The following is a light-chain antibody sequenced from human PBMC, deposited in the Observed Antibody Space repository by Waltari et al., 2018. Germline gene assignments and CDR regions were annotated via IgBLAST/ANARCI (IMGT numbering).Light chain of an antibody. J-gene: IGLJ2*01. CDR3: SSYRRGSTVV. CDR2: DGT. V-gene: IGLV2-14*03. Sequence: QSALTQPASVSGSPGQSITISCTGTSTDIGDYNYVSWYQQPPGKAPKLIIYDGTKRPSGISDRFSGSKSGDTASLIISGLQAEDESDFYCSSYRRGSTVVFGGGTKLTVL. CDR1: STDIGDYNY.